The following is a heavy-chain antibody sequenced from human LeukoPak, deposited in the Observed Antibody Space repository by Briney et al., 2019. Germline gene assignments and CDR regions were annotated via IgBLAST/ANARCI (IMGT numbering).Heavy chain of an antibody. CDR2: IDWNGGST. V-gene: IGHV3-20*04. D-gene: IGHD2-21*01. CDR1: GFTFDDYG. J-gene: IGHJ6*03. Sequence: PGGSLRLSCAASGFTFDDYGMSWVRQAPGKGLEWVSGIDWNGGSTGYAASVKGRFTISRDNAKNSLYLQMNSLRAEDTALYYCARDYSGDDCYSAYYYYYMDVRGKGTTVTVSS. CDR3: ARDYSGDDCYSAYYYYYMDV.